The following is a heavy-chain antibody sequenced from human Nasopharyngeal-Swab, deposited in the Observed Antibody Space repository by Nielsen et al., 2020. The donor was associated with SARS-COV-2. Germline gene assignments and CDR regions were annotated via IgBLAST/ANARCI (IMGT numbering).Heavy chain of an antibody. CDR2: ISSRRSYI. V-gene: IGHV3-21*01. Sequence: GESLKIPCAASGFPFNNYNFNWVRQAPGKGLEWVSSISSRRSYIYYADSVKGRFTISRDNAKNSPYLQMNSLRAEDTAVYYCARDGLDYDFWSAYFMDVWGQGTTVTVSS. CDR3: ARDGLDYDFWSAYFMDV. D-gene: IGHD3-3*01. J-gene: IGHJ6*02. CDR1: GFPFNNYN.